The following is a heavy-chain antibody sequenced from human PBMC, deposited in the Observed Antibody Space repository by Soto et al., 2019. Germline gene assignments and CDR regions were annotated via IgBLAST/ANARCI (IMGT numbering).Heavy chain of an antibody. CDR2: IVVGSGNT. V-gene: IGHV1-58*02. D-gene: IGHD1-26*01. CDR1: GFTFTSSA. J-gene: IGHJ4*02. Sequence: EASVKVSCKASGFTFTSSAMQWVRQARGQRLEWIGWIVVGSGNTNYAQKFQERVTITRDMSTSTAYMELSSLRSEDTAVYYCAASELSGSYRVDYWGQGTLVTVSS. CDR3: AASELSGSYRVDY.